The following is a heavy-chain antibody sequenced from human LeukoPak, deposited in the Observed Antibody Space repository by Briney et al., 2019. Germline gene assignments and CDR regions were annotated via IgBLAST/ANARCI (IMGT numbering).Heavy chain of an antibody. J-gene: IGHJ5*02. CDR1: GGSISSSSYY. D-gene: IGHD6-13*01. CDR3: ARGFGIIAAAGNWFDP. CDR2: IYYSGST. Sequence: SETLSLTCTVSGGSISSSSYYWGWIRQPPGKGLEWIGSIYYSGSTYYNPSLKSRVTISVDTSKNQFSLKLSSVTAADTAVYYCARGFGIIAAAGNWFDPWGQGTLVTVSS. V-gene: IGHV4-39*07.